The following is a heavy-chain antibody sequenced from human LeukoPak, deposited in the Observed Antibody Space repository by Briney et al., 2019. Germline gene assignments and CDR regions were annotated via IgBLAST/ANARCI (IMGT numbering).Heavy chain of an antibody. D-gene: IGHD6-13*01. CDR1: GFTFSSYA. Sequence: GGSLRLSCAASGFTFSSYAMSWVRQAPGKGLEWVSAISGSGGSTYYADSVKGRFTISKDNSKNTLYLQMNSLRAEDTAVYYCAKDLKAAAGRGWFDPWGQGTLVTVSS. CDR2: ISGSGGST. J-gene: IGHJ5*02. CDR3: AKDLKAAAGRGWFDP. V-gene: IGHV3-23*01.